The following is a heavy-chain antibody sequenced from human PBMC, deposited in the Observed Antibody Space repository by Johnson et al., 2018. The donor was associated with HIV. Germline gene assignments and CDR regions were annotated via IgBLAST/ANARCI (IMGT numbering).Heavy chain of an antibody. CDR2: IYSGGSS. D-gene: IGHD1-1*01. CDR1: GFTFDDYG. J-gene: IGHJ3*02. Sequence: EVQLVESGGGVVLPGGSLRLSCAASGFTFDDYGMSWVRQAPGKGLEWVSVIYSGGSSYYADSVKGRFTIYRDNSKNTLYFHMHSLRAEDTAVYYCARGTEGDGAFDIWGQGTMVTVSS. CDR3: ARGTEGDGAFDI. V-gene: IGHV3-66*02.